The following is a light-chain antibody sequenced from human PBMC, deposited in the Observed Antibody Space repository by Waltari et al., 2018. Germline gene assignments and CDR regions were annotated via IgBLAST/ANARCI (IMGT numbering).Light chain of an antibody. V-gene: IGLV2-14*01. J-gene: IGLJ2*01. Sequence: QSALTQPASVSGSPGQSTTISCPGTSRDVGGSNYVSWYPQHPGQAPKLMIYAVSNRPSGVSNRFSGSKSGNTASLTISGLQAEDEADYYCSSYTSTNTVVFGGGTKLTVL. CDR1: SRDVGGSNY. CDR3: SSYTSTNTVV. CDR2: AVS.